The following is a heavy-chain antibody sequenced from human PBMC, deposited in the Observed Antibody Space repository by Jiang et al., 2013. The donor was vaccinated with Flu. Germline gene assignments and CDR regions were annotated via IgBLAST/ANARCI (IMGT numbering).Heavy chain of an antibody. V-gene: IGHV3-33*01. D-gene: IGHD3-10*01. CDR3: ARGYYYGSGSYSFYYGMDV. CDR2: IWYDGSNK. J-gene: IGHJ6*02. Sequence: VIWYDGSNKYYADSVKGRFTISRDNSKNTLYLQMNSLRAEDTAVYYCARGYYYGSGSYSFYYGMDVWGQGTTVTVSS.